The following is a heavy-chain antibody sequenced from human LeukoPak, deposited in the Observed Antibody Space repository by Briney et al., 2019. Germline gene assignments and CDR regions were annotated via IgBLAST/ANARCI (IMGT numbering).Heavy chain of an antibody. V-gene: IGHV1-2*02. Sequence: ASVKVSCKASGYTFTGYYMHWVRQAPGQGLEWMGWINPNSGGTNYAQKFQGRVTMTRDTSISTAYMELSRLRSDDTAVYYCARVRYYYDSSDYFDYWGQGTLVTVSS. D-gene: IGHD3-22*01. J-gene: IGHJ4*02. CDR3: ARVRYYYDSSDYFDY. CDR1: GYTFTGYY. CDR2: INPNSGGT.